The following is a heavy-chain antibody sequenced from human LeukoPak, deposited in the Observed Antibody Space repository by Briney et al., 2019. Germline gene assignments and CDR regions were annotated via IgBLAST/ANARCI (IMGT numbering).Heavy chain of an antibody. D-gene: IGHD5-18*01. CDR3: ARDRYSYGHNNYYYYGMDV. Sequence: KSSETLSLTCTVSGGSISSYYWSWIRQPPGKGLEWVGNIYYSASTNYNPSLKSRITISVYTSKTQFSLKLSSVTAADTAVYYCARDRYSYGHNNYYYYGMDVWGKGTTVTVSS. J-gene: IGHJ6*04. CDR1: GGSISSYY. V-gene: IGHV4-59*01. CDR2: IYYSAST.